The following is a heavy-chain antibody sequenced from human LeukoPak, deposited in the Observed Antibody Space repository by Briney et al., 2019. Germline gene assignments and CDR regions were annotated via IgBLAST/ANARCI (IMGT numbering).Heavy chain of an antibody. V-gene: IGHV3-23*01. CDR1: GFTFSNAY. Sequence: GGSLRLSCAASGFTFSNAYMNWVRQAPGKGLEWVSAISDSGGSTYYADSVKGRFTISRDNSKNTLYLQMNSLRAEDTAVYYCARGYGSGSYYYFDYWGQGTLVTVSS. CDR2: ISDSGGST. J-gene: IGHJ4*02. CDR3: ARGYGSGSYYYFDY. D-gene: IGHD3-10*01.